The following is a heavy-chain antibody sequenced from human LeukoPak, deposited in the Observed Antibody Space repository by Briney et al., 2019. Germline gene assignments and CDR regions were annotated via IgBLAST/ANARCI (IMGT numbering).Heavy chain of an antibody. V-gene: IGHV3-23*01. CDR3: AKVTWESRPPDCNS. Sequence: GGSLRLSCAASGFTFSSHSMAWVRQAPGKGLEWVTAIRGSGDTALYADSVKGRFTISRDNFKNIVYLEMNSLRAEDTATYYCAKVTWESRPPDCNSWGPGTLVTVSS. J-gene: IGHJ4*02. CDR1: GFTFSSHS. D-gene: IGHD6-6*01. CDR2: IRGSGDTA.